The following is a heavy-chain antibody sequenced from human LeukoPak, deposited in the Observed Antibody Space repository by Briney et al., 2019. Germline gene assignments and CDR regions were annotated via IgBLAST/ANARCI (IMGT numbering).Heavy chain of an antibody. Sequence: PGGSMRLSCAASGFTFSSYGMRWVRQAPGKGLEWVAVIWYDGTDKYYGDSVKGRFTISRDNSKNTLFLQMNSLRAEDTALYYCAREASLSGCYFDYWGQGTLVTVSS. CDR3: AREASLSGCYFDY. CDR1: GFTFSSYG. D-gene: IGHD5-12*01. CDR2: IWYDGTDK. J-gene: IGHJ4*02. V-gene: IGHV3-33*01.